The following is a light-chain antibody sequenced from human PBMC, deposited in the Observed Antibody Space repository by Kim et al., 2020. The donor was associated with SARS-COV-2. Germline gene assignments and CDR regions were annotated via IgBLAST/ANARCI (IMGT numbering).Light chain of an antibody. V-gene: IGKV1-17*01. Sequence: ASGGDRVTITCRASQDIRNDLVWYQQNPGRAPKRLIYGASSLQSGVPARFSGSGSETEFTLTIISVQPEDFATYFCLQHSTYPITFGQGTRLEIK. CDR2: GAS. CDR1: QDIRND. J-gene: IGKJ5*01. CDR3: LQHSTYPIT.